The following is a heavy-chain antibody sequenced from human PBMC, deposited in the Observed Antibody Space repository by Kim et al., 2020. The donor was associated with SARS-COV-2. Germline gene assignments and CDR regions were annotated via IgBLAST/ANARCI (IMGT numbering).Heavy chain of an antibody. CDR3: ARGGGLLWFERGYYGMDV. V-gene: IGHV4-61*02. CDR2: IYTSGST. CDR1: GGSISSGSYY. D-gene: IGHD3-10*01. Sequence: SDTLSLTCTVSGGSISSGSYYWSWIRQPAGKGLEWIGRIYTSGSTNYNPSLKSRVTISVDTSKNQFSLKLSSVTAADTAGYYCARGGGLLWFERGYYGMDVWGQGTTVTVSS. J-gene: IGHJ6*02.